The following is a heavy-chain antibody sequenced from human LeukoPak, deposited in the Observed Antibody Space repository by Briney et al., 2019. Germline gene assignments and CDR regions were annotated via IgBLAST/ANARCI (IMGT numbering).Heavy chain of an antibody. V-gene: IGHV3-21*04. CDR2: ISSSSSYI. D-gene: IGHD1-14*01. Sequence: PGGSLRLSCAASGFTFSSYSMNWVRQAPGKGLEWVSSISSSSSYIYYADSVKGRFTISRGNAKNSLYLQMNSLRAEDTAVYYCARAPGRGAFDIWGQGTMVTVSS. CDR1: GFTFSSYS. J-gene: IGHJ3*02. CDR3: ARAPGRGAFDI.